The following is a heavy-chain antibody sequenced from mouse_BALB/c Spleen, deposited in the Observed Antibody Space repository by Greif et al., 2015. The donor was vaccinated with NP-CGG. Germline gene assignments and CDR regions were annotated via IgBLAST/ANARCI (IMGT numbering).Heavy chain of an antibody. Sequence: EVQLQESGLGLVKPSQSLSLTCSVTGYSITSGYYWNWIRQFPGNKLEWMGYISYDGSNNYNPSLKNRISITRDTSKNQFFLKLNSVTTEDTATYYCARPHRSGFAYWGQGTLVTVSA. J-gene: IGHJ3*01. CDR3: ARPHRSGFAY. CDR1: GYSITSGYY. V-gene: IGHV3-6*02. CDR2: ISYDGSN.